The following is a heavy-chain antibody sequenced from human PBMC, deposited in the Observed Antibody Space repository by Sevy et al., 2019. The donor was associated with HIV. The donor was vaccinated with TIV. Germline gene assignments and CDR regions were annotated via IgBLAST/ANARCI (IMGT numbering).Heavy chain of an antibody. Sequence: ASVKVSCKASGYSFTDYYMHWVRQAPGQGLEWMAWINPKNDVTNYAQKFQGRVTMTRDTSTSTAYIELTRLRSDDTAGYYCARARRVTTVYYYYGMDVWGQGTTVTVSS. D-gene: IGHD5-18*01. CDR2: INPKNDVT. V-gene: IGHV1-2*02. CDR3: ARARRVTTVYYYYGMDV. CDR1: GYSFTDYY. J-gene: IGHJ6*02.